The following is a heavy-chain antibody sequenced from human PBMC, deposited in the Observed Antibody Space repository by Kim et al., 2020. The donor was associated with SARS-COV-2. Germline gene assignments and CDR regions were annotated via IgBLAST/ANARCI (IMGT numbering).Heavy chain of an antibody. J-gene: IGHJ5*02. CDR2: ISSSGSYI. Sequence: GGSLRLSCVGSGFTFSSHTLNWVRQAPGKGLEWVSSISSSGSYIYYTDSVRGRFTISRDNAKKSVYLQMNNLRAEDSALYYCARDFGVGSPNWIDPWGQGPLVTVSS. CDR1: GFTFSSHT. CDR3: ARDFGVGSPNWIDP. V-gene: IGHV3-21*01. D-gene: IGHD3-3*01.